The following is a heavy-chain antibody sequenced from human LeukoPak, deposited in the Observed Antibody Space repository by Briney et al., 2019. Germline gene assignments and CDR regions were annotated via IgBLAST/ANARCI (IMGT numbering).Heavy chain of an antibody. D-gene: IGHD3-22*01. CDR3: ARDFAWYYDSSGYYRAFDI. CDR1: GYSISSGYY. V-gene: IGHV4-38-2*02. CDR2: IYHSGST. Sequence: SETLSLTCTVPGYSISSGYYWGWIRQPPGKGLEWIGSIYHSGSTYYNPSLKSRVTISVDTSKNQFSLKLSSVTAADTAVYYCARDFAWYYDSSGYYRAFDIWGQGTMVTVSS. J-gene: IGHJ3*02.